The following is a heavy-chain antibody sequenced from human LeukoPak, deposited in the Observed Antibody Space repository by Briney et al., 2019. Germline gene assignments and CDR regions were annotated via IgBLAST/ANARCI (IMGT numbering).Heavy chain of an antibody. CDR1: GGAFSGYY. CDR2: INHSGST. J-gene: IGHJ4*02. Sequence: SETLSLTCAVYGGAFSGYYWSWIRQPPGKGLEWIGEINHSGSTNYNPSLKSRVTISVDTSKNQFSLKLSSVTAADTAVYYCARGRWFGELLWGFFDYWGQGTLVTVSS. D-gene: IGHD3-10*01. V-gene: IGHV4-34*01. CDR3: ARGRWFGELLWGFFDY.